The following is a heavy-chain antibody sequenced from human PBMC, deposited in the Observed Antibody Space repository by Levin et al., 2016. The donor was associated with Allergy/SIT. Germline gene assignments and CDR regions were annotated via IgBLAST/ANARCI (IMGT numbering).Heavy chain of an antibody. J-gene: IGHJ6*02. V-gene: IGHV3-30*18. CDR1: GFTFSSYG. CDR3: AKDGSSRMDV. Sequence: ALKISCAASGFTFSSYGMHWVRQAPGKGLEWVAVISYDGSNKYYADSVKGRFTISRDNSKNTLYLQMNSLRAEDTAVYYCAKDGSSRMDVWGQGTTVTVSS. CDR2: ISYDGSNK.